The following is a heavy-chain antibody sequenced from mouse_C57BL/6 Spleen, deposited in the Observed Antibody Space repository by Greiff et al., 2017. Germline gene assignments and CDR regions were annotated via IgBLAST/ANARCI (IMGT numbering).Heavy chain of an antibody. Sequence: VQLQQPGAELVRPGSSVKLSCKASGYTFTSYWMHWVKQRPIQGLEWIGNIDPSDSETHYNQKFKDKATLTVDKSSSTAYMQLSSLTSEDSAVDYWARGGRFQYYFDYWGQGTTLTVSS. CDR1: GYTFTSYW. V-gene: IGHV1-52*01. CDR3: ARGGRFQYYFDY. CDR2: IDPSDSET. J-gene: IGHJ2*01.